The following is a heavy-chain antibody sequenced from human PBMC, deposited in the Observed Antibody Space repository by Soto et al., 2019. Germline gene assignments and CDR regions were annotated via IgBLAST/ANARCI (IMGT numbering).Heavy chain of an antibody. CDR2: ISGSGGST. J-gene: IGHJ6*02. V-gene: IGHV3-23*01. D-gene: IGHD3-9*01. Sequence: PGGSLRLSCTASGFTFSSYAMSWVRQAPGKGLEWVSAISGSGGSTYYADSVKGRFTISRDNSKNTLYLQMNSLRAEDTAVYYCARAHYDILTGYYNGMDVWGQGTTVTVSS. CDR3: ARAHYDILTGYYNGMDV. CDR1: GFTFSSYA.